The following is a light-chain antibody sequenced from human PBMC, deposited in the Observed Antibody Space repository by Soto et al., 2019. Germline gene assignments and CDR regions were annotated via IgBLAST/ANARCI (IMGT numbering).Light chain of an antibody. CDR2: EVS. V-gene: IGLV2-8*01. CDR3: SSYAGSNNLV. CDR1: SSDVGGYNY. J-gene: IGLJ2*01. Sequence: QSVLTQPPSASGSPGQSFTISCTGTSSDVGGYNYVSWYQQHPGKAPKLMIYEVSKRPSGVPDRFSGSKSGNTASLTVSGLQAEDEADYYCSSYAGSNNLVFGGRTKLTVL.